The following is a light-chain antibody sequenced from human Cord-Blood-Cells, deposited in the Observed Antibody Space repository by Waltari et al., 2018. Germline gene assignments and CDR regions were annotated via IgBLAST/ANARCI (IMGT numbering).Light chain of an antibody. CDR1: QGISSY. V-gene: IGKV1-8*01. CDR3: QQYYRGYS. CDR2: AAS. Sequence: AIRMTQSPSSFSASTGDRVTITCRASQGISSYLAWYQQKPGKAPKLLIYAASTLQSGVPSRFSGSGSGTDFTLTISCLQSEDLATYYCQQYYRGYSFGQGTKLEIK. J-gene: IGKJ2*03.